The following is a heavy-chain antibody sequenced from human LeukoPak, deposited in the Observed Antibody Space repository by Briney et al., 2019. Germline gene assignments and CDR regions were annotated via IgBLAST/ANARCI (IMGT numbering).Heavy chain of an antibody. Sequence: GGSLRLSCAASGFTFSDYYMSWIRQAPGKGLVWVSRIKSDGSTRYADSVKGRFTISRDNAKNTVSLQMNSLRAEDTGVYYCARAPSEIGGYYPEYFRHWGQGTLVTVSP. V-gene: IGHV3-74*01. CDR1: GFTFSDYY. J-gene: IGHJ1*01. CDR3: ARAPSEIGGYYPEYFRH. CDR2: IKSDGST. D-gene: IGHD3-22*01.